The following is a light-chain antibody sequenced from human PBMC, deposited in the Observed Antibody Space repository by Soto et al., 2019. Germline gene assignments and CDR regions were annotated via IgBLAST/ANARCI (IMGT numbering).Light chain of an antibody. J-gene: IGKJ1*01. Sequence: DLKIPQSTSTLSPFIGDTVTITLRSSESIRTWLAWYQHKPGKAPKFLIYDASSLESGVPSRFSGSGSGTEFTLAIGNLQTDDFATYFCKQYHNGPRTFGKGPMVDIK. V-gene: IGKV1-5*01. CDR1: ESIRTW. CDR2: DAS. CDR3: KQYHNGPRT.